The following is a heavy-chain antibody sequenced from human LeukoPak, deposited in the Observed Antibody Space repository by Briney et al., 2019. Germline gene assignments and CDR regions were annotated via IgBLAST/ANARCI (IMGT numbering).Heavy chain of an antibody. CDR2: IYHSGST. J-gene: IGHJ4*02. CDR3: ASFPEASGSFDY. Sequence: SETLSLTCTVSGYSISSGYYWGWVRQPPGKGLEWIGSIYHSGSTYYNPSLKSRVTISVDTSKNQFSLKLSSVTAADTAVYYCASFPEASGSFDYWGQGTLVTVSS. V-gene: IGHV4-38-2*02. CDR1: GYSISSGYY. D-gene: IGHD3-10*01.